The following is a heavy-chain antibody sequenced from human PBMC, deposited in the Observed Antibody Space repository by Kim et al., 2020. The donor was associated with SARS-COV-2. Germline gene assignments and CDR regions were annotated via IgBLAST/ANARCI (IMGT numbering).Heavy chain of an antibody. CDR3: ARDGWVLPGLFDY. D-gene: IGHD1-26*01. V-gene: IGHV1-69*04. J-gene: IGHJ4*02. Sequence: ARNFQGKVPITADKSTSTAYMELSSLRSEETAVYYCARDGWVLPGLFDYWGQGTLVTVSS.